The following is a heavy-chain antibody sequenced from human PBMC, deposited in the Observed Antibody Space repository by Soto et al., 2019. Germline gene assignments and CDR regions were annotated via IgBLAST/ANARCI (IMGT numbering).Heavy chain of an antibody. CDR2: IIPIFGTA. D-gene: IGHD3-10*01. V-gene: IGHV1-69*01. CDR3: ARDPVLGFSDQDYYGSGSSLPWGMDV. Sequence: QVQLVQSGAEVKKPGSSVKVSCKASGGTFSSYAISWVRQAPGQGLEWMGGIIPIFGTANYAQKFQGRVTITADESTSTAYMELSSLRSEDTAVYYCARDPVLGFSDQDYYGSGSSLPWGMDVWGQGTTVTVSS. CDR1: GGTFSSYA. J-gene: IGHJ6*02.